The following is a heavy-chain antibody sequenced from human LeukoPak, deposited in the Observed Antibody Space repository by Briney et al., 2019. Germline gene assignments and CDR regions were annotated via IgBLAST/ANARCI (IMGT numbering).Heavy chain of an antibody. V-gene: IGHV1-2*02. D-gene: IGHD3-3*01. CDR2: HNPNSGGT. CDR1: GFTLTGYH. CDR3: ARVATGVAPIQRYYFDS. Sequence: ASVKVSCKASGFTLTGYHIHWVRQAPGQGLEWMGWHNPNSGGTDYAQSFQGRVAMTRDTSISTAYMELSGLRSDDTAIYYCARVATGVAPIQRYYFDSWGQGTLVTVSS. J-gene: IGHJ4*02.